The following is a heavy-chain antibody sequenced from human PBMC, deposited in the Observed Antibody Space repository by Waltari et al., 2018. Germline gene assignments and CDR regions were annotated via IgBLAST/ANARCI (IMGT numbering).Heavy chain of an antibody. V-gene: IGHV4-61*02. J-gene: IGHJ5*02. CDR2: MYTSGSA. D-gene: IGHD6-25*01. CDR1: GGSISSGSYY. CDR3: AREGIYSSATDARFDP. Sequence: QVQLQESGPGLVKTSQTLSLTCTVSGGSISSGSYYWSWIRQSAGKGLEWIGRMYTSGSANYSPSLKSRVTISVDTSKNQFSLKLSSVTAADTAVYYCAREGIYSSATDARFDPWGQGTLVTVSS.